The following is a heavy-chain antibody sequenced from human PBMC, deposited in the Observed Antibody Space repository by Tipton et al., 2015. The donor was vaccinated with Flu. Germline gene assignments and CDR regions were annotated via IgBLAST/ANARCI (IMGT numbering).Heavy chain of an antibody. Sequence: QLVQSGAEVKKPGASVKVSCKASGYTFTGYYMHWVRQAPGQGLEWMGRINPNSGGTNYAQKFQGRVTMTRDTSISTAYMELSRLRSDDTAVYYCARVTINGYYDFWSGYSAGYGVDVWGQGPTVTVSS. V-gene: IGHV1-2*06. CDR1: GYTFTGYY. J-gene: IGHJ6*02. D-gene: IGHD3-3*01. CDR2: INPNSGGT. CDR3: ARVTINGYYDFWSGYSAGYGVDV.